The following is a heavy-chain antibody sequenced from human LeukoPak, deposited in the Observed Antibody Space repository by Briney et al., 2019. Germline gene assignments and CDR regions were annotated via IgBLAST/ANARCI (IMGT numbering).Heavy chain of an antibody. CDR3: ATKQWLAPPPDS. CDR2: INTDGTVT. Sequence: GGSLTLSCAPSGLTFSKYWMLWARPAPGRGLESVSRINTDGTVTTYADSVKGRFTVSRDNADNTMFRQMNSVRDEDTAVYYCATKQWLAPPPDSWGQGTPVTVSS. D-gene: IGHD6-19*01. CDR1: GLTFSKYW. J-gene: IGHJ4*02. V-gene: IGHV3-74*01.